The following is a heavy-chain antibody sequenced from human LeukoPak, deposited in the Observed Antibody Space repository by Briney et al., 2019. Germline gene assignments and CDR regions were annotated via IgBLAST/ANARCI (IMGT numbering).Heavy chain of an antibody. Sequence: GGFLRLSCAASGFTFSSYAMHWVRQAPGKGLEWVAVISYDGSNKYYADSVKGRFTISRDNSKNTLYLQMNSLRAEDTAVYYCARDRWRGVSNPTLDYWGQGTLVTVSS. D-gene: IGHD3-10*01. V-gene: IGHV3-30*04. CDR1: GFTFSSYA. CDR2: ISYDGSNK. J-gene: IGHJ4*02. CDR3: ARDRWRGVSNPTLDY.